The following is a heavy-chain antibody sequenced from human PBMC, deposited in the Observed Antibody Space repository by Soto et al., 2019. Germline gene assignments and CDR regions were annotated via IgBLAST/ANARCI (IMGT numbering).Heavy chain of an antibody. Sequence: LRLSCAASGFTFSSYGMHWVRQAPGKGLEWVAVISYDGSNKYYADSVKGRFTISRDNSKNTLYLQMNSLRAEDTAVYYCAKEVVAVAGYYYYGMDFWGQGTTVTVSS. CDR3: AKEVVAVAGYYYYGMDF. V-gene: IGHV3-30*18. CDR2: ISYDGSNK. CDR1: GFTFSSYG. J-gene: IGHJ6*02. D-gene: IGHD6-19*01.